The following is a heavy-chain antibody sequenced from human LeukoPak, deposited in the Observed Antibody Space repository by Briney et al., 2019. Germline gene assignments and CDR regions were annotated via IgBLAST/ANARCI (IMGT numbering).Heavy chain of an antibody. CDR1: GGSISSNY. CDR3: ARAVPAGT. J-gene: IGHJ5*02. CDR2: IYYSGST. Sequence: PSETLSLTCTVSGGSISSNYWSWIRQPPGKGLGWIGYIYYSGSTNYNPSLKRRVTISVDTSKNQFSLKLSSVTAADTAVYYCARAVPAGTWGQGTLVTVSS. V-gene: IGHV4-59*01. D-gene: IGHD6-19*01.